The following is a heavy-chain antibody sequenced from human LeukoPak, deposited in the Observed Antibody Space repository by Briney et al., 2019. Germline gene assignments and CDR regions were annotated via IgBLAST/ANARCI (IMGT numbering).Heavy chain of an antibody. CDR3: AKDAPVNIVVVPAANS. Sequence: GGSLRLSCAASGFTFSSYAMSWVRQAPGKGLEWVSAISGSGGSTYYADSVQGRFTISRDNSKNTLYLQMNSLRAEDTAVYYCAKDAPVNIVVVPAANSWGQGTLVTVSS. CDR2: ISGSGGST. CDR1: GFTFSSYA. V-gene: IGHV3-23*01. J-gene: IGHJ4*02. D-gene: IGHD2-2*01.